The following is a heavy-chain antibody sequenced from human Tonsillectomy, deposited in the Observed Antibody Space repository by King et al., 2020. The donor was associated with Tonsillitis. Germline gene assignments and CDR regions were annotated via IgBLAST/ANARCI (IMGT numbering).Heavy chain of an antibody. CDR1: GYTFTSYG. CDR3: ARGMVYCSSISCYGLLDY. D-gene: IGHD2-2*01. CDR2: ISAYNGNT. J-gene: IGHJ4*02. Sequence: VQLVESGAEVKKPGVSVKVSCKASGYTFTSYGISWVRQAPGQGLEWMGWISAYNGNTNYAQKLQGRVTMTTDTSTSTAYMELRSLRSDDTAVYYCARGMVYCSSISCYGLLDYWGQGTLVTVSS. V-gene: IGHV1-18*04.